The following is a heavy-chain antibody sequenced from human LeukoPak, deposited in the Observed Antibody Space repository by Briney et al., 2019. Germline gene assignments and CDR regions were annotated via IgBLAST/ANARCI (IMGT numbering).Heavy chain of an antibody. D-gene: IGHD4-23*01. CDR3: AREPYGGNLYYFDY. CDR1: GYTFTSYG. Sequence: GASVKVSCKASGYTFTSYGISWVRQAPGQGLEWMGWISAYNGNTNYAQKLQGRVTMTTDTSTSTAYMGLRSLRSDDTAVYYCAREPYGGNLYYFDYWGQGTLVTVSS. V-gene: IGHV1-18*01. J-gene: IGHJ4*02. CDR2: ISAYNGNT.